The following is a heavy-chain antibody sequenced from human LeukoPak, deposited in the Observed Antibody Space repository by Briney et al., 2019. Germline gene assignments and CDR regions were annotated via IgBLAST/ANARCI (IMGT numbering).Heavy chain of an antibody. CDR1: GYSISSGYY. CDR2: IYHSGST. J-gene: IGHJ5*02. D-gene: IGHD6-13*01. Sequence: SETLSLTCTVSGYSISSGYYWGWIRQPPGKGPEWIGSIYHSGSTYYNPSLKSRVTISVDTSKNQFSLKLSSVTAADTAVYYCARVRAAAGTHWFDPWGQGTLVTVSS. V-gene: IGHV4-38-2*02. CDR3: ARVRAAAGTHWFDP.